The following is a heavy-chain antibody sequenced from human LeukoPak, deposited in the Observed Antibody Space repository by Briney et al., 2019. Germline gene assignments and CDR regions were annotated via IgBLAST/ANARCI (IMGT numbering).Heavy chain of an antibody. Sequence: GGSLRLSCVASGFTFSTYSMNWVRQAPGKGLEWVSYISSSGSTISYADSVKGRFTISRDNAKNSLFLQMNSLRAEDTAVYYCARGTRHGWELVVWGQGTLVTVSS. CDR1: GFTFSTYS. CDR3: ARGTRHGWELVV. V-gene: IGHV3-48*04. J-gene: IGHJ4*02. D-gene: IGHD1-26*01. CDR2: ISSSGSTI.